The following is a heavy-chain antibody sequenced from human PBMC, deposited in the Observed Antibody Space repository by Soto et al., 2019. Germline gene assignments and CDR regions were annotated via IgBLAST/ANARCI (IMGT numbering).Heavy chain of an antibody. D-gene: IGHD3-22*01. CDR2: IYYSGST. CDR3: ARVVDDSSGPLRFDY. Sequence: SETLSLSCTVSGGSISSYYWSWIRQPPGKGLEWIGYIYYSGSTNYNPSLKSRVTISVDTSKNQFSLKLSSVTAADTAVYYCARVVDDSSGPLRFDYWGQGTLVTVSS. CDR1: GGSISSYY. V-gene: IGHV4-59*01. J-gene: IGHJ4*02.